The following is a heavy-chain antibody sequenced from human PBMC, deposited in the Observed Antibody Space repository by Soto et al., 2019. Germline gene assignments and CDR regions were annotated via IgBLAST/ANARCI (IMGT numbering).Heavy chain of an antibody. CDR3: ARGSIFGVVIIPGNWFDP. CDR1: GDSVSSNSAA. Sequence: QSQTLSLTCAISGDSVSSNSAAWNWIRQSPSRGLEWLGRTYYRSKWYNDYAVSVKSRITINPDTSKNQFSLQLNSVTPEDTAVYYCARGSIFGVVIIPGNWFDPWGQGTLVTVSS. CDR2: TYYRSKWYN. D-gene: IGHD3-3*01. V-gene: IGHV6-1*01. J-gene: IGHJ5*02.